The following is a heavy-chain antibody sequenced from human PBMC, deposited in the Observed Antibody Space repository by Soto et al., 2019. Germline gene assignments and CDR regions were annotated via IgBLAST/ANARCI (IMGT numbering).Heavy chain of an antibody. J-gene: IGHJ6*02. CDR3: ARGQLGSIAARRSYYYYGMDV. CDR1: GGSFSGYY. Sequence: SETLSLTCAVYGGSFSGYYWSWIRQPPGKGLEWIGEINHSGSTNYNPSLKSRVTISVDTSKNQFSLKLSSVTAADTAVYYCARGQLGSIAARRSYYYYGMDVWGQGTTVTVSS. D-gene: IGHD6-6*01. V-gene: IGHV4-34*01. CDR2: INHSGST.